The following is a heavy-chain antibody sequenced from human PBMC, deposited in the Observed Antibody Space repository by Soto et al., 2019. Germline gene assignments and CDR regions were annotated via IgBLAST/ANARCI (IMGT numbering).Heavy chain of an antibody. Sequence: EVQLLESGGGLVQPGGSLRLSCAASGFTFSNYAMNWVRQAPGKGLEWVSTISSSSGSTYYSDSVKGRFTISRDNSKTLLYLQMNSLRVDETAVYYCAQVGSERYSGTHSASWGQGTLVTIS. J-gene: IGHJ5*02. CDR2: ISSSSGST. CDR3: AQVGSERYSGTHSAS. CDR1: GFTFSNYA. V-gene: IGHV3-23*01. D-gene: IGHD5-12*01.